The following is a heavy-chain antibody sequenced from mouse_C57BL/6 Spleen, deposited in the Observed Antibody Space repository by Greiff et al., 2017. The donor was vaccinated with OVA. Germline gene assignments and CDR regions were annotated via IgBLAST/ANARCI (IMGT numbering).Heavy chain of an antibody. CDR3: TRGDNYDYDVGLAY. CDR2: IDPETGGT. CDR1: GYTFTDYE. J-gene: IGHJ3*01. Sequence: QVQLKQSGAELVRPGASVTLSCKASGYTFTDYEMHWVKQTPVHGLEWIGAIDPETGGTAYNQKFKGKAILTADKSSSTAYMELRSLTSEDSAVYYCTRGDNYDYDVGLAYWGQGTLVTVSA. D-gene: IGHD2-4*01. V-gene: IGHV1-15*01.